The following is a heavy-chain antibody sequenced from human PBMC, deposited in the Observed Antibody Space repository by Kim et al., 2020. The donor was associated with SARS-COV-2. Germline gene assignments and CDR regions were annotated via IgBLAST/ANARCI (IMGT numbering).Heavy chain of an antibody. V-gene: IGHV4-39*01. J-gene: IGHJ4*02. CDR2: T. Sequence: TYYNPSLKSRVTISVDTSKNQYSLKLSSVTAAETAVYYWARHSRRYYFDYWGQGTLVTVSS. CDR3: ARHSRRYYFDY. D-gene: IGHD2-2*01.